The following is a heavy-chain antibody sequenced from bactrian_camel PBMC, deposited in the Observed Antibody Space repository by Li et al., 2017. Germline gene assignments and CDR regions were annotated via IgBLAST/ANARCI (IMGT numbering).Heavy chain of an antibody. CDR2: TARGYGT. CDR1: GGTIRGRC. CDR3: AADRCYPGWSRSGDEFPY. Sequence: SCAVTGGTIRGRCMGWFRQAPGKGREGIAATARGYGTRYADSVKGRFTICKDDTKNTVYLQMNNLKPGDTAMYYCAADRCYPGWSRSGDEFPYWGRGTQFTVS. V-gene: IGHV3S53*01. J-gene: IGHJ4*01. D-gene: IGHD1*01.